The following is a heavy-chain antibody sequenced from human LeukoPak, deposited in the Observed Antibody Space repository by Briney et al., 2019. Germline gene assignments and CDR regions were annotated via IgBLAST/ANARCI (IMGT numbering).Heavy chain of an antibody. CDR3: ARGGIVPAQDAYYYYYGMDV. D-gene: IGHD2-2*01. CDR1: GGSISSSY. CDR2: IYYSGNI. J-gene: IGHJ6*02. V-gene: IGHV4-59*12. Sequence: PSETLSLTCTVSGGSISSSYWSWIRQPPGKGLEWIGYIYYSGNINYNPSLKSRVTMSVDTSKNQFSLKLSSVTAADTAVYYCARGGIVPAQDAYYYYYGMDVWGQGTTVTVPS.